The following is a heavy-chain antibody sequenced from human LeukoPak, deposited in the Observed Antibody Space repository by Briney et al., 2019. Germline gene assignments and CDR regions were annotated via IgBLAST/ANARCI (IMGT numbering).Heavy chain of an antibody. CDR1: GFTFSSYA. CDR2: ISGSGGST. D-gene: IGHD4-11*01. Sequence: GGSLRLSCAASGFTFSSYAMSWVRQAPGKGLEWVSGISGSGGSTYYADSVKGRFTISRDNSKNTLYLQMNSLRAEDTAVYYCARWKYSNYIYYFDYWGQGALVTVSS. J-gene: IGHJ4*02. CDR3: ARWKYSNYIYYFDY. V-gene: IGHV3-23*01.